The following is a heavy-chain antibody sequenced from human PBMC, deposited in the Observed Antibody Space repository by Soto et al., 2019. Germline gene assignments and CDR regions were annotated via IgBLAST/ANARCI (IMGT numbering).Heavy chain of an antibody. CDR1: GFTFSSYA. D-gene: IGHD3-16*01. CDR2: ISGSGGST. CDR3: AKDWDYYYGMDV. J-gene: IGHJ6*02. V-gene: IGHV3-23*01. Sequence: PGGSLRLSCAASGFTFSSYATSWVRQAPGKGLEWVSAISGSGGSTYYADSVKGRFTISRDNSKNTLYLQMNSLRAEDTAVYYCAKDWDYYYGMDVWGQGTTVTVYS.